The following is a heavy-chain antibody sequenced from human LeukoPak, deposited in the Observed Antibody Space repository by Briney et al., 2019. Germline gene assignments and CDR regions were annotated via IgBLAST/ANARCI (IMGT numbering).Heavy chain of an antibody. CDR3: AKEGVWGITMVRGVTGNGMDV. J-gene: IGHJ6*02. CDR1: GFTFSSYA. D-gene: IGHD3-10*01. Sequence: GGSLRLSCAASGFTFSSYAMSWVRQAPGKGLEWVSTISDSGGSTYYADSVKGRFTISRDNSKNTLYLQMNSLRAEDTAVYYCAKEGVWGITMVRGVTGNGMDVWGQGTTVTVSS. V-gene: IGHV3-23*01. CDR2: ISDSGGST.